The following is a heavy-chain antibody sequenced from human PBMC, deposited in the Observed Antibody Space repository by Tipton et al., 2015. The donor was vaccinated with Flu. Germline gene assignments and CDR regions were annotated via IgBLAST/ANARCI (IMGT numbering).Heavy chain of an antibody. J-gene: IGHJ5*02. Sequence: GLVKPSQTLSLTCVISGDSVSGNSAAWTWFRQSPSRGLEWLGRTYFRSKWNTEYAASVRSRITIDRDTSKNQFSLHLNSMTPEDTAVYYCARQPPTTSPGDNWFDPWGQGILVTVSS. D-gene: IGHD1-14*01. CDR2: TYFRSKWNT. CDR1: GDSVSGNSAA. V-gene: IGHV6-1*01. CDR3: ARQPPTTSPGDNWFDP.